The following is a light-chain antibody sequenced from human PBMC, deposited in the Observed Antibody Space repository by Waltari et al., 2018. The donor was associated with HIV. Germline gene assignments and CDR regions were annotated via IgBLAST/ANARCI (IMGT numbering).Light chain of an antibody. CDR2: YRSDSDK. V-gene: IGLV5-37*01. CDR1: SDINVGTYN. CDR3: MIWPTSGSGV. Sequence: QPVLTQPPSSSASPGESARLTCTLPSDINVGTYNIYWYQQQPGSPPRYLLYYRSDSDKGQGSGVPSRFSGSYDASANTGVLLISGLQSEDEGDYYCMIWPTSGSGVFGGGTKLTVL. J-gene: IGLJ3*02.